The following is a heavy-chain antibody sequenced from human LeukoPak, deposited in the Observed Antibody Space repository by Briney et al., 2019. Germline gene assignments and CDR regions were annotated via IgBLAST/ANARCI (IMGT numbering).Heavy chain of an antibody. CDR1: GFTFSSYW. CDR3: ARRGYCGRTSCHSTIFGADQGYFDL. J-gene: IGHJ2*01. D-gene: IGHD2-2*01. V-gene: IGHV3-7*01. CDR2: IKQDGSEK. Sequence: GGSLRLSCAASGFTFSSYWMSWVRQAPGKGLEWVANIKQDGSEKYYVDSVKGRFTISRDNAKNSLYLQMNSLRAEDTAVYYCARRGYCGRTSCHSTIFGADQGYFDLWGRGTLVTVS.